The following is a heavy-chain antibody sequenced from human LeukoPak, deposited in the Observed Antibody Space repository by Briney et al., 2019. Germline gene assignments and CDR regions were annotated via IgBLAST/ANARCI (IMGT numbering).Heavy chain of an antibody. CDR2: INHSGST. Sequence: SETLSLTCAVYGGSFSGYYWSWIRQPPGKGLECIGEINHSGSTNYNPSLKSRVTISVDTSKNQFSLKLSSVTAADTAVYYCARGGGDYDYVWGSYRLGYYYYYMDVWGKGTTVTVSS. CDR3: ARGGGDYDYVWGSYRLGYYYYYMDV. D-gene: IGHD3-16*02. V-gene: IGHV4-34*01. J-gene: IGHJ6*03. CDR1: GGSFSGYY.